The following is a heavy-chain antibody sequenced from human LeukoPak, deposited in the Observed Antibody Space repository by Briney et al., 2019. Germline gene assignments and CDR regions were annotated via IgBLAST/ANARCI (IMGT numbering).Heavy chain of an antibody. CDR3: ARGPGVVPAAFDY. D-gene: IGHD2-2*01. Sequence: SVKVSCKASGYSFRNFGISWVRQAPGQGLEWMGRIIPILGIANYAQKFQGRVTITADKSTSTAYMELSSLRSEDTAVYYCARGPGVVPAAFDYWGQGTLVTVSS. CDR1: GYSFRNFG. V-gene: IGHV1-69*04. CDR2: IIPILGIA. J-gene: IGHJ4*02.